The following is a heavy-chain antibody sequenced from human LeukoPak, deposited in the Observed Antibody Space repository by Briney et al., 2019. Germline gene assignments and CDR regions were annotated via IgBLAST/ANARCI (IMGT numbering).Heavy chain of an antibody. Sequence: SETLSLTCAVSGGSISSSNWWNWVRQPPGKGLEWIGQIYHSGSTKYNPTLKSRVTISVDTSKNQLSLKLSSVTAADTAVYYCARLLGGYWGQGTLVTVSS. CDR3: ARLLGGY. CDR1: GGSISSSNW. V-gene: IGHV4-4*02. J-gene: IGHJ4*02. CDR2: IYHSGST. D-gene: IGHD2/OR15-2a*01.